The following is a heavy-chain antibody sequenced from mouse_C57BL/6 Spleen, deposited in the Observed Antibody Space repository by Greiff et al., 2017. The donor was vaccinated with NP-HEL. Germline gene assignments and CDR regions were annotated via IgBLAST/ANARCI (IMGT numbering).Heavy chain of an antibody. CDR3: ARHDYGNYVDFFAY. V-gene: IGHV5-6*02. Sequence: EVKLVESGGDLVKPGGSLKLSCAASGFTFSSYGMSWVRQTPDKRLEWVATISSGGSYTYYPDSVKGRFTISRDNAKNTLYLQMSSLKSEDTAMYYCARHDYGNYVDFFAYWGQGTLVTVSA. D-gene: IGHD2-1*01. CDR2: ISSGGSYT. J-gene: IGHJ3*01. CDR1: GFTFSSYG.